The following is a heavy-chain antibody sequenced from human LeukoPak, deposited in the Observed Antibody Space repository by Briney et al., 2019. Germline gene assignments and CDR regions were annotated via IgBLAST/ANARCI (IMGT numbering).Heavy chain of an antibody. CDR2: IWYDGNNK. J-gene: IGHJ3*02. V-gene: IGHV3-33*01. CDR1: GFTFSSYG. D-gene: IGHD6-19*01. CDR3: ARERIAVAGTLDAFDI. Sequence: GGSLRLSCAASGFTFSSYGMHWVRQAPGKGLEWVAVIWYDGNNKYYADSVKGRFTISRDNSKNTLYLQMNSLRAEDTAVYYCARERIAVAGTLDAFDIWGQGTMVTVSS.